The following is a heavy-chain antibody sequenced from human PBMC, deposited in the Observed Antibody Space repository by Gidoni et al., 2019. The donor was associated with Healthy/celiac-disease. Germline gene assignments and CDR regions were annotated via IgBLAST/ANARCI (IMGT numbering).Heavy chain of an antibody. D-gene: IGHD6-19*01. CDR1: GRSISSGGYY. CDR3: ARGGHGAAVAGTFDY. CDR2: IYYSGRT. Sequence: HVQLQESGPGLVTPSQTLSLTCTVSGRSISSGGYYWSWIRQHPGKGLEWIWYIYYSGRTYYNPYLKSRVTISVDTSKNQFSLKLSSVTAADTAVYYCARGGHGAAVAGTFDYWGQGTLVTVSS. J-gene: IGHJ4*02. V-gene: IGHV4-31*03.